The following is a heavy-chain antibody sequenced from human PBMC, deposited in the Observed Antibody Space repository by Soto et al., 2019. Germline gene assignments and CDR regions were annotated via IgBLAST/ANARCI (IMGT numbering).Heavy chain of an antibody. Sequence: GGSLRLSCAASGFTFSSYAMSWVRQAPGKGLEWVSAISGSGGSTYYADSVKGRFTISRDNSKNTLYLQMNSLRAEDTAVYYCAKDVYDFWSGSNPRGWFDPWGQGTLVTVSS. D-gene: IGHD3-3*01. V-gene: IGHV3-23*01. J-gene: IGHJ5*02. CDR1: GFTFSSYA. CDR2: ISGSGGST. CDR3: AKDVYDFWSGSNPRGWFDP.